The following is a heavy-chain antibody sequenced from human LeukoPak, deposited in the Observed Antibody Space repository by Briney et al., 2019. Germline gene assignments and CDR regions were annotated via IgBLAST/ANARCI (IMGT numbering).Heavy chain of an antibody. J-gene: IGHJ4*02. CDR3: ARGALWYQRDPFDY. CDR1: GGSFSGYY. V-gene: IGHV4-34*01. CDR2: INHSGST. Sequence: PETLSLTCAVYGGSFSGYYWSWIRQPPGKGLEWIGEINHSGSTNYNPSLKSRVTISVDTSKNQFSLKLSSVTAADTAVYYCARGALWYQRDPFDYWGQGTLVTVSS. D-gene: IGHD2-2*01.